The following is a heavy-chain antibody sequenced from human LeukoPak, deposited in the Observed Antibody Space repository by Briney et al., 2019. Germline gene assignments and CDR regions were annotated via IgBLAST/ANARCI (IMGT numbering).Heavy chain of an antibody. CDR2: ISYSGRT. D-gene: IGHD3/OR15-3a*01. CDR3: ARAIGLLNGAFDI. V-gene: IGHV4-39*07. CDR1: GGSITTTTYH. J-gene: IGHJ3*02. Sequence: SETLSLTCTVSGGSITTTTYHWAWIRQPPGKGLEWIGSISYSGRTYYNPSLKSRVTISADTSKNQLSLRLSSLTAADTALYYCARAIGLLNGAFDIWGQGTMVTVSS.